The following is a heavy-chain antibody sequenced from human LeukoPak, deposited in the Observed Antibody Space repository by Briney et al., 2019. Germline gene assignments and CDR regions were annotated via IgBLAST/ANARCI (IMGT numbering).Heavy chain of an antibody. CDR3: ASTAGVATFILDY. CDR1: GYTFTGYY. J-gene: IGHJ4*02. CDR2: INPNSGGT. D-gene: IGHD5-12*01. V-gene: IGHV1-2*02. Sequence: GASVNVSCTASGYTFTGYYMHWVRQAPGQGLEWMGWINPNSGGTNYAQKFRGRVTMTRDTSISTAYMELSRLRSDDTAVYYCASTAGVATFILDYWGQGTLVTVSS.